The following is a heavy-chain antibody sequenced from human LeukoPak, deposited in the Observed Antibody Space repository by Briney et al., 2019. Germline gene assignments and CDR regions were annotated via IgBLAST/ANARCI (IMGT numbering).Heavy chain of an antibody. D-gene: IGHD3-3*01. V-gene: IGHV4-34*01. CDR1: GGSFSGYY. J-gene: IGHJ4*02. Sequence: PSETLSLTCAVYGGSFSGYYWSWIRQPPGKGLEWIGEINHSGSTNYNPSLKSRVTISVDTSKNQFSLKLSSVTAADTAVYYCARDRGSGYYLFHFDYWGQGTLVTVSS. CDR3: ARDRGSGYYLFHFDY. CDR2: INHSGST.